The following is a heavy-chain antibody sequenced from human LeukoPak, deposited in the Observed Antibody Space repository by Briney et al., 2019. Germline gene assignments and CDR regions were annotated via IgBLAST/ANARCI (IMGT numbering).Heavy chain of an antibody. CDR2: INPNSGGT. V-gene: IGHV1-2*06. J-gene: IGHJ6*03. D-gene: IGHD3-10*01. Sequence: ASVKVSCKASGYTFTGYYMHWVRQAPGQGLEWMGRINPNSGGTNYAQKFQGRVTMTRDTSISTAYMELSRLRSDDTAVYYCARDQTMVRGVMAYYYYMDVWGKGTTVTVSS. CDR1: GYTFTGYY. CDR3: ARDQTMVRGVMAYYYYMDV.